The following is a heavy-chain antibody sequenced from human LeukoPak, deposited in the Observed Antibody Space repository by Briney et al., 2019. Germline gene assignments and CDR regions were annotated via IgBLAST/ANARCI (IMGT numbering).Heavy chain of an antibody. CDR3: ARNNEGYQLDFDY. J-gene: IGHJ4*02. Sequence: SVKVSCKASGGTFSSYAISWVRQAPGQGLEWMGGIIPIFGTANYAQKFQGRVTITADESSSTAYMELSSLRSEDTAVYYCARNNEGYQLDFDYWGQGTLVTVSA. V-gene: IGHV1-69*13. D-gene: IGHD2-2*01. CDR1: GGTFSSYA. CDR2: IIPIFGTA.